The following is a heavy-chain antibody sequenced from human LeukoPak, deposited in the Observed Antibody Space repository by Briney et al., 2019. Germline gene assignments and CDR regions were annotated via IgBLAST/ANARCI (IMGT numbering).Heavy chain of an antibody. Sequence: ASVKVSRKASGHTFTDYYIHWVRQAPGQGLEWMGWINPKSGGTVHAQKFQDRLTMTRDTSISTASMELNRLKSDDTAIYYCTREVATSNYFDPWGQGTLLTISS. CDR2: INPKSGGT. D-gene: IGHD1-7*01. J-gene: IGHJ5*02. CDR1: GHTFTDYY. CDR3: TREVATSNYFDP. V-gene: IGHV1-2*02.